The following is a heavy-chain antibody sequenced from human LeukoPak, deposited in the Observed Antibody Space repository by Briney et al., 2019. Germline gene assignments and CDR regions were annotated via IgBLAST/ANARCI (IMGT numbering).Heavy chain of an antibody. CDR2: IYYSAST. CDR1: GGSIRSSYYY. J-gene: IGHJ4*02. D-gene: IGHD5-18*01. CDR3: ARGSRGYSYG. Sequence: SETLSLTCTVSGGSIRSSYYYWSWIRQPPGKGLEWIGYIYYSASTYYNPSLKSRVTISVDTSNNQFSLKLSSVTAADTAVYYCARGSRGYSYGWGQGTLVTVSS. V-gene: IGHV4-61*01.